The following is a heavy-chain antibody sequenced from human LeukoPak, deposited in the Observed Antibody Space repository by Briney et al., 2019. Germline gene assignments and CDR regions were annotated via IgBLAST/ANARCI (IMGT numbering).Heavy chain of an antibody. CDR3: AKGYYNYDV. CDR2: ISGSGSNT. V-gene: IGHV3-23*01. Sequence: GGSLRLSCAASGFTFSTYAMSWVRQAPGKGLEWVSGISGSGSNTYYADSVKGRFTISRDNSKSTLYLQMNSLRAEGTAVYYCAKGYYNYDVWGQGTTLTVSS. J-gene: IGHJ6*02. D-gene: IGHD3-10*01. CDR1: GFTFSTYA.